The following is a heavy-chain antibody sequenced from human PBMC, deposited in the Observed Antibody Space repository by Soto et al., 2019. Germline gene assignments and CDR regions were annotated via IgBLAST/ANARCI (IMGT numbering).Heavy chain of an antibody. V-gene: IGHV1-69*01. Sequence: QVQLVQSGAEVKKPGSSVKVSCKASGGTFSSYAISWVRQAPGQGLEWMGGIIPISGTANYAQKFQGRVTITADEYTRTAYMELSSLRSADTAVYYCARSQGSSTSLEIYYYYYYGMDVWGQGTTVTVSS. CDR3: ARSQGSSTSLEIYYYYYYGMDV. J-gene: IGHJ6*02. CDR1: GGTFSSYA. D-gene: IGHD2-2*01. CDR2: IIPISGTA.